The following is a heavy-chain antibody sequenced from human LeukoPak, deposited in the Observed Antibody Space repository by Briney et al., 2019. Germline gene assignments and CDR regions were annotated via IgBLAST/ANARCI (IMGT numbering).Heavy chain of an antibody. J-gene: IGHJ3*02. Sequence: SETLSLTCTVSGGSISSYYWSWIRQPPGKGLEWIGYIYYSGSTDYNPSLKSRVTISVDTSKNQFSLKLSSVAAADTAVYYCARVSDCSSTSCYTGDAFDIWGQGTMVTVSS. CDR1: GGSISSYY. CDR2: IYYSGST. D-gene: IGHD2-2*02. V-gene: IGHV4-59*01. CDR3: ARVSDCSSTSCYTGDAFDI.